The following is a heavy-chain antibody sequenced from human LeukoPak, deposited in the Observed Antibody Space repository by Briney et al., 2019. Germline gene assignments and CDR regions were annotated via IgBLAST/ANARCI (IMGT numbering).Heavy chain of an antibody. D-gene: IGHD1-26*01. CDR1: GYTFTSYG. Sequence: VASVKVSCKASGYTFTSYGISWVRQAPGQGLEWMGWISAYNGDTNYAQKLQGRVTMTTDTSTSTAYMELRSLRSDDTAVYYCARLVSGSYGIYGKDVWGQGTTGTGSS. CDR3: ARLVSGSYGIYGKDV. CDR2: ISAYNGDT. V-gene: IGHV1-18*01. J-gene: IGHJ6*02.